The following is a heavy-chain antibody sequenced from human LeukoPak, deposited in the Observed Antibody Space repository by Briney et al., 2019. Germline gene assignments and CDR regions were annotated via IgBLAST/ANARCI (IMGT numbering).Heavy chain of an antibody. CDR2: ISSSSSTI. CDR3: ARGLMIQVTNWFDP. J-gene: IGHJ5*02. Sequence: GGSLRLSCAASGFTSSSYSMNWVRQAPGKGLEWVSYISSSSSTIYYADSVKGRFTISRDNAKNSLYLQMNSLRDEDAAVYYCARGLMIQVTNWFDPWGQGNLVTVSS. CDR1: GFTSSSYS. D-gene: IGHD5-18*01. V-gene: IGHV3-48*02.